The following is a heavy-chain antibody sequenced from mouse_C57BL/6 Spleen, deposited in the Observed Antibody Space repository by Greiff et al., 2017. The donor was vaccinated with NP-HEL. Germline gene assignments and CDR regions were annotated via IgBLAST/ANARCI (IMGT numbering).Heavy chain of an antibody. D-gene: IGHD3-2*02. V-gene: IGHV5-6*01. CDR1: GFTFSSYG. Sequence: EVKLMESGGDLVKPGGSLKLSCAASGFTFSSYGMSWVRQTPDKRLEWVATISSGGSYTYYPDSVKGRFTISRDNAKNTLYLQMSSLKSEDTAMDYCARDSSGYKDAMGDWGQGTSVTVSS. CDR3: ARDSSGYKDAMGD. J-gene: IGHJ4*01. CDR2: ISSGGSYT.